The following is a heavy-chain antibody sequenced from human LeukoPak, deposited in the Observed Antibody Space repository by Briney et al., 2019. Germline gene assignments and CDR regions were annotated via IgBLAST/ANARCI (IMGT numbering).Heavy chain of an antibody. Sequence: PSETLSLTCTVSGGSISSYYWSWIRQPAGKGLEWIGRIYTSGSTNYNPSLKSRVTMSVDTSKNQFSLKLSSVTAADTAVYYCARINVDTGASGAFDIWGQGTMVTVSS. J-gene: IGHJ3*02. CDR2: IYTSGST. V-gene: IGHV4-4*07. D-gene: IGHD5-18*01. CDR3: ARINVDTGASGAFDI. CDR1: GGSISSYY.